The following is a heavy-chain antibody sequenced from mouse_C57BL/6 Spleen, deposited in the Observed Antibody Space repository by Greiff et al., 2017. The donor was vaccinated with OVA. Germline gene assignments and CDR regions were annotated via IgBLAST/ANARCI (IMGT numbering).Heavy chain of an antibody. CDR1: GYSFTGYF. D-gene: IGHD2-2*01. Sequence: EVHLVESGPELVKPGDSVKISCKASGYSFTGYFMNWVMQSHGKSLEWIGRINPYNGDTFYNQKFKGKATLTVDKSSSTAHMELRSLTSEDSAVYYCARGGYDDYAMDYWGQGTSVTVSS. CDR2: INPYNGDT. J-gene: IGHJ4*01. V-gene: IGHV1-20*01. CDR3: ARGGYDDYAMDY.